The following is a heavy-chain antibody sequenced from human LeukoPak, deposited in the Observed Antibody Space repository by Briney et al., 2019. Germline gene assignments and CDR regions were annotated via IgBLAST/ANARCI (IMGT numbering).Heavy chain of an antibody. CDR2: IYYSGST. CDR3: ARGGSVTYRIEY. CDR1: GGSISSTSYY. V-gene: IGHV4-39*01. Sequence: PSETLSVTCTVSGGSISSTSYYWGWICQPPGKGLEWIGSIYYSGSTYYNPSLKSRVTISIDTSKNQFSLMLSSVTAADTAVYYCARGGSVTYRIEYWGRGTLVTVSS. D-gene: IGHD1-14*01. J-gene: IGHJ4*02.